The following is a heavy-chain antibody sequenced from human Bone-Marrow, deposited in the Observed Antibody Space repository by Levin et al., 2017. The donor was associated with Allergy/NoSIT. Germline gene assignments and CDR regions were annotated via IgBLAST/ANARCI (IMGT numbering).Heavy chain of an antibody. D-gene: IGHD2-15*01. Sequence: ASVKVSCRASGHSFTGHYIHWMRQAPGQGLEWLGMIHPKSGATNYAQKFRDRVTLTRDASVSTVYMDLRSLRSDDTALFYCAVSVEAPATPNFDYWGQGTLLTVSS. CDR2: IHPKSGAT. V-gene: IGHV1-2*02. CDR1: GHSFTGHY. J-gene: IGHJ4*02. CDR3: AVSVEAPATPNFDY.